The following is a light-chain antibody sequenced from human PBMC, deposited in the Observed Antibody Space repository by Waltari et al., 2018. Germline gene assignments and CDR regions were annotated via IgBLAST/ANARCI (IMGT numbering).Light chain of an antibody. CDR2: LGF. V-gene: IGKV2-28*01. J-gene: IGKJ2*01. CDR3: MQGLQTPYT. CDR1: QSLLHSNGKTF. Sequence: DIVMTQSPLSLPVTPGEPASLSCRSSQSLLHSNGKTFFDWYLQKPGQPPQLLIYLGFNRASGVPDRFSGSVSGTDFTLKISRVEAEDVGVYYCMQGLQTPYTFGQGTKLEIK.